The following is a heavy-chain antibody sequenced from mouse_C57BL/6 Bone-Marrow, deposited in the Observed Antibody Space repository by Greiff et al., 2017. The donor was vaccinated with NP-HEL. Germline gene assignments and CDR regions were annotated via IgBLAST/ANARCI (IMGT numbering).Heavy chain of an antibody. CDR2: LSNLAYSI. CDR3: ARQGEYDYAMDY. CDR1: GFTFSDYG. Sequence: EVMLVESGGGLVQPGGSLKLSCAASGFTFSDYGMAWVRQAPRKGPEWVAFLSNLAYSIYYADTVTGRFTISRDNAKNTLYLQMSSLKSENTAMYYCARQGEYDYAMDYWGQGTSVTVSS. D-gene: IGHD5-1*01. V-gene: IGHV5-15*01. J-gene: IGHJ4*01.